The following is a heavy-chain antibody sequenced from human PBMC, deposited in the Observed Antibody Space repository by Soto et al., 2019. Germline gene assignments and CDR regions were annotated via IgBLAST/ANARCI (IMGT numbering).Heavy chain of an antibody. Sequence: GGSLRLSCAASGFTFSSYAMAWVRQAPGKGLEWVSGISSGGDRTYYADSVRGRFTISRDNSKNTLYLQVNDLRAEDTALYYCAKKSSGYYPFDSWGQGTLVTVSS. CDR1: GFTFSSYA. J-gene: IGHJ4*02. CDR3: AKKSSGYYPFDS. D-gene: IGHD3-22*01. V-gene: IGHV3-23*01. CDR2: ISSGGDRT.